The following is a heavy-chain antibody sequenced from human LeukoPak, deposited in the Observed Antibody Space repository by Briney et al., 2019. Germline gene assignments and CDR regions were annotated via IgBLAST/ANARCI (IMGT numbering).Heavy chain of an antibody. CDR2: ISAYNGNT. J-gene: IGHJ5*02. V-gene: IGHV1-18*01. CDR1: GYTFTSYG. D-gene: IGHD3-3*01. Sequence: ASVKVSCKASGYTFTSYGISWVRQAPGQGLEWMGWISAYNGNTNYAQKLQGGVTMTTGTSTSTAYMELRSLRSDDTAVYYSARGISSTIFGVVINWFDPWGQGTLVTVSS. CDR3: ARGISSTIFGVVINWFDP.